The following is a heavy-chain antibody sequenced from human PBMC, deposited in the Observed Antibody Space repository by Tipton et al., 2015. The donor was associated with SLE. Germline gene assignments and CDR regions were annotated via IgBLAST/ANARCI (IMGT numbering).Heavy chain of an antibody. J-gene: IGHJ4*02. CDR3: ARDGVAVPGPYFEY. Sequence: SLRLSCAASGFTFSSYAMHWVRQAPGKGLEWVANINQDGSETYSVDSVKGRFTISRDNGKNSLSLQMNSLRAEDTAVYYCARDGVAVPGPYFEYWGQGTLVTVSS. CDR2: INQDGSET. V-gene: IGHV3-7*03. CDR1: GFTFSSYA. D-gene: IGHD6-19*01.